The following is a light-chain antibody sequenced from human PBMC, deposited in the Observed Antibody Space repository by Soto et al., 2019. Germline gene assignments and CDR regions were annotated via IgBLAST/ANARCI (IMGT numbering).Light chain of an antibody. CDR2: NDN. CDR1: TSNIGSNS. CDR3: AAWDDSLSGPV. V-gene: IGLV1-47*02. J-gene: IGLJ3*02. Sequence: QSVLTQPPSASGTPGQGVTIFCSGSTSNIGSNSVYWYQQLPGTAPKLLIYNDNKRPAGVPDRFSGSKSGTSASLAISGLRSDDEAGYFCAAWDDSLSGPVFGGGTKLTVL.